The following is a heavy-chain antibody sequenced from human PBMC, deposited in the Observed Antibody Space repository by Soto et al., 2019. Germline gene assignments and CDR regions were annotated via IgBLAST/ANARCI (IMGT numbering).Heavy chain of an antibody. CDR3: ARGSGSSHIHYFDY. D-gene: IGHD1-26*01. CDR1: GYTLTSYG. J-gene: IGHJ4*02. V-gene: IGHV1-18*01. Sequence: GASVKVSCKASGYTLTSYGISWVRQAPGQGLEWMGWISPYNGNTNYAQKFQGRVTMTTDTSTSTAYMELRSLRSDDTAVYYCARGSGSSHIHYFDYWGQGTLVTVSS. CDR2: ISPYNGNT.